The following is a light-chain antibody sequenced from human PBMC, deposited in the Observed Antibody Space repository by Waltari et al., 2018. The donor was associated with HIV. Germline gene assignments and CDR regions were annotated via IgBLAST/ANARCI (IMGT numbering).Light chain of an antibody. V-gene: IGLV2-14*01. Sequence: QSALTQPASVSGSPGQSITISCTGTSSDVGGYNYVSWYQHHPGKAPKLIIFEVTNRPSGVSSRFSGSKSANTASLTISGLQADDESDYYCSSYTSHSSHVVFGAGTKLTVL. J-gene: IGLJ2*01. CDR1: SSDVGGYNY. CDR3: SSYTSHSSHVV. CDR2: EVT.